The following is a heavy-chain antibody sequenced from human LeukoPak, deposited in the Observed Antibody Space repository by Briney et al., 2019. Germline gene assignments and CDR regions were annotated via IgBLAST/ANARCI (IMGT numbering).Heavy chain of an antibody. CDR3: VRDHWGVKYTSGGAPKDDGYYYSGMDV. CDR1: GFSFSVYR. D-gene: IGHD6-25*01. V-gene: IGHV3-21*01. J-gene: IGHJ6*02. Sequence: PGGALRLSGAASGFSFSVYRMNWVRQAPGKGLEWVSFIRRASSYIFYSDSVQGRFTISRDNAKNSLYLQMNSLRVDDTAVYFCVRDHWGVKYTSGGAPKDDGYYYSGMDVWGRGTTVIVSS. CDR2: IRRASSYI.